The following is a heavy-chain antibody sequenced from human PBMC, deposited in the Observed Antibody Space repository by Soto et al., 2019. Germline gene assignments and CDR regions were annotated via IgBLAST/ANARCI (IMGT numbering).Heavy chain of an antibody. CDR3: VQSRCGGDCLQSYSSHSYYGLDV. V-gene: IGHV2-5*02. CDR1: GFSFSSIGEG. J-gene: IGHJ6*02. Sequence: QITLKESGPTLVKPTQTLTLTCTFPGFSFSSIGEGVGWIRQPPGKALEWLALIYWDDDKRYSPSLKSRLTIPTDTSKTPVVLTMTNMDPVDTATYYCVQSRCGGDCLQSYSSHSYYGLDVWGQGTTVTVSS. CDR2: IYWDDDK. D-gene: IGHD2-21*02.